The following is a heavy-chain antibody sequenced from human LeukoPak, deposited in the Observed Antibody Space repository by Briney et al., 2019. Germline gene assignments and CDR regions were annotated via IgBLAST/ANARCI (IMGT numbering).Heavy chain of an antibody. Sequence: SETLSLTCAVYGGSFSGYYWSWIRQPPGKGLEWIGEINHSGSTNYNPSLKSRVTISVDTSKNQFSLKLSSVTAADTAVYYCAKRGTTVTFFDLRGQGTLVHVPS. D-gene: IGHD4-17*01. CDR2: INHSGST. J-gene: IGHJ4*02. V-gene: IGHV4-34*01. CDR1: GGSFSGYY. CDR3: AKRGTTVTFFDL.